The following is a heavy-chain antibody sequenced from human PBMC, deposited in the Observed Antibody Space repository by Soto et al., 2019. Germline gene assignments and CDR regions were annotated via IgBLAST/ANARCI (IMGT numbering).Heavy chain of an antibody. V-gene: IGHV1-3*01. CDR2: INAGNGNT. Sequence: QVQLVQSGAEVKKPGASVKVSCKASGYTFTSYAMHWVRQAPGQRLEWMGWINAGNGNTKYSQKFQGRVTITRDTSASTAYMELSSLRSEDLALYHCARGGIYFFVSGMDVWGQGTTVTVSS. J-gene: IGHJ6*02. CDR1: GYTFTSYA. CDR3: ARGGIYFFVSGMDV. D-gene: IGHD1-26*01.